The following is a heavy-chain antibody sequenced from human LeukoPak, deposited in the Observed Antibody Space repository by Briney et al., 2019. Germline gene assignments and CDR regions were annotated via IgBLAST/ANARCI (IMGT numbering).Heavy chain of an antibody. Sequence: ASVKVSCKASGYTFTSYGISWVRQAPAQGLEWMGWISAYHGNTNYAPKPQGRVTMTTDTSTSTAYMELRSLRSDDTAVYYCARGFTYYDFWSGYPPRRGYYYYYMDVWGKGTTVTVSS. V-gene: IGHV1-18*01. CDR3: ARGFTYYDFWSGYPPRRGYYYYYMDV. CDR2: ISAYHGNT. D-gene: IGHD3-3*01. CDR1: GYTFTSYG. J-gene: IGHJ6*03.